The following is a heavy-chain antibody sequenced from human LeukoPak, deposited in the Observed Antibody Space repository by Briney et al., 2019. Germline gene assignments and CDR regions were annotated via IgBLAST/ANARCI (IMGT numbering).Heavy chain of an antibody. Sequence: SETLSLTCAVYGGSFRGYYWSWIRQPPGKGLEWIGEINHSGSTNYNPSLKSRVTISLDTSMKKFSLKLNSVTAADTAVYYCASTERCSTTCPLDYWGQGTLVTVSS. V-gene: IGHV4-34*01. CDR2: INHSGST. D-gene: IGHD2-2*01. J-gene: IGHJ4*02. CDR3: ASTERCSTTCPLDY. CDR1: GGSFRGYY.